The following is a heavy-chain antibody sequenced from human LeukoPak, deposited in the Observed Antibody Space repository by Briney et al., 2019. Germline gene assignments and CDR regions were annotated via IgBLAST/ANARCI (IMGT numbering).Heavy chain of an antibody. CDR2: IYYSGIT. CDR3: ARDKNCSSTSCSPLFDY. D-gene: IGHD2-2*01. V-gene: IGHV4-59*01. J-gene: IGHJ4*02. Sequence: SETLSLTCTVSGGSISSYYWSWIRQPPGKGLEWIGYIYYSGITNYNPSLKSRVTISVDTSKNQFSLKLSSLTAADTAVYYCARDKNCSSTSCSPLFDYWGQGTLVTVSS. CDR1: GGSISSYY.